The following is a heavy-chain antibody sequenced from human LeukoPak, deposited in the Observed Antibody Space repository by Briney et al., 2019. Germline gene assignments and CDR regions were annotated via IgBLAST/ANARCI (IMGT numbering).Heavy chain of an antibody. D-gene: IGHD5-18*01. V-gene: IGHV3-7*01. CDR1: GFTFSSHN. Sequence: PGGSLRLSCAASGFTFSSHNMNWVRRAPGRGLEWVANINLDGSEKVYVDSVKGRFTISRDNAKNSLFLQMNSLRDEDTAVYYCARDGGYSYGPHYYSYGMDVWGQGTTVTVSS. CDR3: ARDGGYSYGPHYYSYGMDV. CDR2: INLDGSEK. J-gene: IGHJ6*02.